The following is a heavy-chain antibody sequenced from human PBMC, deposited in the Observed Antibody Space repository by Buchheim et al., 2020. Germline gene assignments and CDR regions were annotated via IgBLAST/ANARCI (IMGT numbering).Heavy chain of an antibody. V-gene: IGHV3-23*01. Sequence: EVQLLESGGGLVQPGGSLRLSCAASGLTFSNYAMSWVRQAPGKGLEWVSAISSSVGNTYYADSVTGRFTISRDNSKNTVYLQMNSLRAEDTAVYYCAKEKKIEVVGTVGFDHWGQGTL. D-gene: IGHD6-19*01. J-gene: IGHJ4*02. CDR3: AKEKKIEVVGTVGFDH. CDR1: GLTFSNYA. CDR2: ISSSVGNT.